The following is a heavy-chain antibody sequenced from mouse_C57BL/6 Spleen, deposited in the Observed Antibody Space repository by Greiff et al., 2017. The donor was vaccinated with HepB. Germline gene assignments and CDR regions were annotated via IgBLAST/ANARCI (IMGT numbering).Heavy chain of an antibody. CDR1: GFNIKDYY. V-gene: IGHV14-1*01. D-gene: IGHD1-1*01. CDR3: TPYGSSYVWFAY. Sequence: EVQLQQSGAELVRPGASVKLSCTASGFNIKDYYMHWVKQRPEQGLEWIGRIDPEDGDTEYAPKFQGKATMTADTSSNTAYLPLSSLTSEDTAVYYCTPYGSSYVWFAYWGQGTLVTVSA. J-gene: IGHJ3*01. CDR2: IDPEDGDT.